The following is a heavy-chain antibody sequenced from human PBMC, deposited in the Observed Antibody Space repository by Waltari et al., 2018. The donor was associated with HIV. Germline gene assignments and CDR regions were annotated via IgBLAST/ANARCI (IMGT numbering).Heavy chain of an antibody. CDR2: IKRKNDVGRQ. J-gene: IGHJ4*02. CDR3: VTDAVAVPLDTAY. V-gene: IGHV3-15*01. Sequence: EVHLVESGGGLVKLGGSLRVSCPVYGFTLINAWMSWVRPAAGKGLGRLCQIKRKNDVGRQDDAAPVKDRLTILRDDSKHTLSLEMSSLKLEDTGIYYCVTDAVAVPLDTAYWGQGTLVTVSS. D-gene: IGHD2-21*01. CDR1: GFTLINAW.